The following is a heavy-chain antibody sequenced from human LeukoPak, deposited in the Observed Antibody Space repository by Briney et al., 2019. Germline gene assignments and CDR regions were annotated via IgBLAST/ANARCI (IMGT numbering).Heavy chain of an antibody. CDR2: IYYSGST. D-gene: IGHD7-27*01. CDR1: GGSISSYY. J-gene: IGHJ4*02. V-gene: IGHV4-59*01. Sequence: PSETLSLTCTVSGGSISSYYWSWIRQPPGKGLEWIGYIYYSGSTNYNPSLKSRVTISVDTSKNQFSLKLSSVTAADTAVYYCAREAGEGLDYWGQGTLVTVSS. CDR3: AREAGEGLDY.